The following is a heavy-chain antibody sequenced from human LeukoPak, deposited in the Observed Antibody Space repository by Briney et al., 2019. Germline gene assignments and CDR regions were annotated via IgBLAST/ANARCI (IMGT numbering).Heavy chain of an antibody. J-gene: IGHJ5*02. CDR3: ARDRGYSYGPDTNWFDP. CDR2: IYYSGST. D-gene: IGHD5-18*01. V-gene: IGHV4-61*08. CDR1: GGSISSGGYY. Sequence: PSETLSLTCTVSGGSISSGGYYWSWIRQHPGKGLEWIGYIYYSGSTYYNPSLKSRVTISVDTSKNQFSLKLSSVTAADTAVYYCARDRGYSYGPDTNWFDPWGQGTLVTVSS.